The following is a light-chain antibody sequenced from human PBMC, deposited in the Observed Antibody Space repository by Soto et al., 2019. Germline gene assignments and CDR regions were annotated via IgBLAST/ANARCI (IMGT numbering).Light chain of an antibody. Sequence: ENLLTQSPGTLSLSPGDRATLSCRSSQSLTNSFLAWYQQRPGQTPRLLIYGASIRATDIPDRFSGSGSGTDFTLTISRLEPEDFAVYFCQQYGRLPLSFGGGTKVEIK. V-gene: IGKV3-20*01. CDR2: GAS. CDR1: QSLTNSF. CDR3: QQYGRLPLS. J-gene: IGKJ4*01.